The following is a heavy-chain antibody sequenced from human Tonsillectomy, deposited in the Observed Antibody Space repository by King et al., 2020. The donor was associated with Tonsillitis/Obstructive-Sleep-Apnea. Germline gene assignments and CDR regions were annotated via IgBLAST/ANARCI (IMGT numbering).Heavy chain of an antibody. J-gene: IGHJ4*02. Sequence: QLVQSGGGLVQPGGSLRLSCAVSGFTFSSYAMSWVRQAPGKGLEWGSSISVSGGSTYYADSVKGRFTISRENSKNTLYLQMNSLRAEDTAVYYCASTPPKGSNRYYFDYWGQGTLVTVSS. D-gene: IGHD3-16*02. CDR3: ASTPPKGSNRYYFDY. CDR2: ISVSGGST. CDR1: GFTFSSYA. V-gene: IGHV3-23*04.